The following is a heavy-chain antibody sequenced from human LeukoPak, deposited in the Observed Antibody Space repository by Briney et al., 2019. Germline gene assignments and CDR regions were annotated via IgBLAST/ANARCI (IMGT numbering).Heavy chain of an antibody. CDR2: IYTSGST. CDR1: GGSISSGSYY. Sequence: SETLSLTCTVSGGSISSGSYYWSWIRQPAGKGLEWIGRIYTSGSTNYNPSLKSRVTISVDTSKNQFSLKLSSVTAADTAVYYCARASSSITIFGVVIKGWFDPWGQGTLVTASS. V-gene: IGHV4-61*02. J-gene: IGHJ5*02. CDR3: ARASSSITIFGVVIKGWFDP. D-gene: IGHD3-3*01.